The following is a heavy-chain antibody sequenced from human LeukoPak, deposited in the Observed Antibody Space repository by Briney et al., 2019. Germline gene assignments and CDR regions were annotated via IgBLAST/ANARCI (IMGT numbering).Heavy chain of an antibody. CDR3: ARVPHYYDSSGYFPFDY. V-gene: IGHV1-18*01. J-gene: IGHJ4*02. Sequence: ASVKVSCKASGYTFTSYGISWVRQAPGQGLEWMGWISAYNGNTNYAQKLRGRVTMTTDTSTSTAYMELRSLRSDDTAVYYCARVPHYYDSSGYFPFDYWGQGTLVTVSS. CDR1: GYTFTSYG. D-gene: IGHD3-22*01. CDR2: ISAYNGNT.